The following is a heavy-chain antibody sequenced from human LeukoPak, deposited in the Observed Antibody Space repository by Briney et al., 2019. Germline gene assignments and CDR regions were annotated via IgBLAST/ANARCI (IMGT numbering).Heavy chain of an antibody. CDR2: INHSGST. V-gene: IGHV4-34*01. J-gene: IGHJ6*03. Sequence: PSETLSLTCAVYGGSFSGYYWSWIRQPPGKGLEWIGEINHSGSTNYNPSLKSRVTISVDTSKNQFSLKLSSVTAADTAAYYCARGIAVAGMRYYYYYYYMDVWGKGTTVTVSS. CDR3: ARGIAVAGMRYYYYYYYMDV. CDR1: GGSFSGYY. D-gene: IGHD6-19*01.